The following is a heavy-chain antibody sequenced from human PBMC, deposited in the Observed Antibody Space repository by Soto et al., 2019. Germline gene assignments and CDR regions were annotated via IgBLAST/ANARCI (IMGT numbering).Heavy chain of an antibody. CDR2: ISSNGGST. CDR3: ASMGSSGYWFDY. V-gene: IGHV3-64*01. CDR1: GFTFSSYA. J-gene: IGHJ4*02. Sequence: PGGSLRLSCADSGFTFSSYAMHWVRQAPGKGLEYVSAISSNGGSTYYANSVKGRFTISRDNSKNTLYLQMGSLRAEDMAVYYCASMGSSGYWFDYWGQGTLVTVSS. D-gene: IGHD3-22*01.